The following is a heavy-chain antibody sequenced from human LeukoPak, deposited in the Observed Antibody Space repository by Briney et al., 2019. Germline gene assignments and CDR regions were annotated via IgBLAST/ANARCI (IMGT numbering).Heavy chain of an antibody. CDR3: ARGGGETSSGQLFDY. CDR2: IKQDGSEK. V-gene: IGHV3-7*01. Sequence: TGGSLRLSCAASGFTVSSNYMSWVRQAPGKGLEWVANIKQDGSEKYYVDSVKGRFTISRDNSKNTLYLQMNSLKPEDTAVYYCARGGGETSSGQLFDYWGQGALVTVSS. J-gene: IGHJ4*02. CDR1: GFTVSSNY. D-gene: IGHD6-19*01.